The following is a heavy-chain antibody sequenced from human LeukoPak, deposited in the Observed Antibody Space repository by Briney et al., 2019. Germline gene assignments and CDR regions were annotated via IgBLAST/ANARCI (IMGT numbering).Heavy chain of an antibody. Sequence: ASVKVSCKASGYTFTDYYMHWVPQAPGQGLEWMGWINPNSGGTNYAQKFQGRVTMTRDTSISTAYMQLSRLRSDDTAVYYCARYYYDTSSVFDVWGQGTRVTVSS. CDR1: GYTFTDYY. CDR3: ARYYYDTSSVFDV. V-gene: IGHV1-2*02. CDR2: INPNSGGT. J-gene: IGHJ3*01. D-gene: IGHD3-22*01.